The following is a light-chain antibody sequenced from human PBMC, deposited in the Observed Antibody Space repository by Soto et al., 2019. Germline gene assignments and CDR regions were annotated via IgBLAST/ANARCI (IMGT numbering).Light chain of an antibody. J-gene: IGLJ2*01. Sequence: QSALTQPPSASGSPGQSVTIPCTGTSSDVGGYNSVSWYQQHPGKVPKLMIYEVSKRPSGVPDRFSGSKSVNTAALTVSGLQAEDEADYYCSSYAGSNNLVFGGGTKVTV. CDR2: EVS. V-gene: IGLV2-8*01. CDR3: SSYAGSNNLV. CDR1: SSDVGGYNS.